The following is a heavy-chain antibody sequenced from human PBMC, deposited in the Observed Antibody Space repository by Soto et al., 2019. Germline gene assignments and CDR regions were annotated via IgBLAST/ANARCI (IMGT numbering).Heavy chain of an antibody. CDR1: GFTFDSCA. CDR3: AKGKTSGWYYFDF. J-gene: IGHJ4*02. V-gene: IGHV3-23*01. D-gene: IGHD6-19*01. Sequence: EVQILESGGGLVQPGGSLRLSCAASGFTFDSCAMSWVRQAPGKGLEWILGISGSGGSTYYADSVKGRFTISRDNAKNTVYLQMNSLRAYDTAVYYCAKGKTSGWYYFDFWGQGTLVTGSS. CDR2: ISGSGGST.